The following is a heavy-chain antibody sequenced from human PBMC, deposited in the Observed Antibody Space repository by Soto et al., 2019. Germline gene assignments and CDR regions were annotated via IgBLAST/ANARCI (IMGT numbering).Heavy chain of an antibody. D-gene: IGHD1-1*01. V-gene: IGHV4-61*07. CDR2: MYNSETT. J-gene: IGHJ2*01. Sequence: WTWIRQPPGKGLEWIGYMYNSETTNYNPSLRSRLTISVDTAKNQVSLELSSVTAADTAVYFCVRHYNRYLDVWGRGTLVTVSS. CDR3: VRHYNRYLDV.